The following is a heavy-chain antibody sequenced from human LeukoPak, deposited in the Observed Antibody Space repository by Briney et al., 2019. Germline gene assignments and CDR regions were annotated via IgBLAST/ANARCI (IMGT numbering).Heavy chain of an antibody. CDR1: GFTFSSYE. V-gene: IGHV3-48*03. D-gene: IGHD3-22*01. CDR3: ATARTYYYDSSGYPLYDY. J-gene: IGHJ4*02. CDR2: ISSSGSTI. Sequence: GGSLRLSCAASGFTFSSYEMNWVRQAPGKGLEWVSYISSSGSTIYYADSVKGRFTISRDNAKNSLYLQMNSLRAEDTAVYYCATARTYYYDSSGYPLYDYWGQGTLVTVSS.